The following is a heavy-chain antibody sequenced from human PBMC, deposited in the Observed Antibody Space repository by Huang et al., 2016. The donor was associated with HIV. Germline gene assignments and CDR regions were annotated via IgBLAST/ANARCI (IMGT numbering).Heavy chain of an antibody. CDR1: GYTFSSYD. V-gene: IGHV1-8*03. J-gene: IGHJ4*02. CDR2: VNPNSGNT. Sequence: QVQLMQSGAEVKKPGASVKVSRKASGYTFSSYDINWVRQASGQGLEWMGGVNPNSGNTGYAQKFQGRVTITRDTSITTAYLELSSLGSEDTAVYYCARGLLYYYDTSGFYQGFDYWGQGTLVTVSS. D-gene: IGHD3-22*01. CDR3: ARGLLYYYDTSGFYQGFDY.